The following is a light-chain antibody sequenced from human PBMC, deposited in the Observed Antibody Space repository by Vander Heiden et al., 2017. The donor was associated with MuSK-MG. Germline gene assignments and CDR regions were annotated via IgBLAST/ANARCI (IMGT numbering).Light chain of an antibody. CDR2: SNN. J-gene: IGLJ3*02. CDR1: SSNIGSNT. V-gene: IGLV1-44*01. CDR3: AAWDDSLNGV. Sequence: QSVLTQPPSASGTPGQRVTISCSGSSSNIGSNTVNWYQQLPGTAPKHLIYSNNQRPSGVPDRFSVSKSGTSASLAISGLQSEDEADYYCAAWDDSLNGVFGGGTKLTVL.